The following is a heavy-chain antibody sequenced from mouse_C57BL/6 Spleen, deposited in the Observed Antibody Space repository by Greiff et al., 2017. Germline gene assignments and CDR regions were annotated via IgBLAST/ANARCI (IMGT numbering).Heavy chain of an antibody. D-gene: IGHD2-2*01. CDR1: GYAFSSSW. CDR2: IYPGDGDT. V-gene: IGHV1-82*01. CDR3: ARRMGYPYWYFDV. J-gene: IGHJ1*03. Sequence: QVQLQQSGPELVKPGASVKISCKASGYAFSSSWMNWVKQRPGKGLEWIGRIYPGDGDTNYNGKFKGKATLTADKSSSTAYMQLSSLTSEDSAVYFCARRMGYPYWYFDVWGTGTTVTVSS.